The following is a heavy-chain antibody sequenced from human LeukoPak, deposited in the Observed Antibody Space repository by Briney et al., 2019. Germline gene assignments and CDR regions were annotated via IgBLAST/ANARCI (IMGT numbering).Heavy chain of an antibody. D-gene: IGHD3-9*01. V-gene: IGHV1-24*01. CDR3: ARDRTDVVLRYFDWFSSYYMDV. Sequence: ASVKVSCKVSGYTLTELSIHWVRQPPGKGLEWMGGFDPEDADTIYAQKLQGRVTMTRDTSTSTVYMELSSLRSEDTAVYYCARDRTDVVLRYFDWFSSYYMDVWGKGTTVTISS. CDR1: GYTLTELS. J-gene: IGHJ6*03. CDR2: FDPEDADT.